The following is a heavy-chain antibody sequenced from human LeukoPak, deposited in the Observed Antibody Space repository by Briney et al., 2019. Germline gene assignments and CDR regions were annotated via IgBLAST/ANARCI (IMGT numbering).Heavy chain of an antibody. D-gene: IGHD2-15*01. CDR3: AKDHCSGFPGCYYFDF. V-gene: IGHV3-30*02. CDR2: IWYDGSKK. J-gene: IGHJ2*01. Sequence: GGSLRLSCAASEFTFSSYGLHWVRQAPGKGLGWVAFIWYDGSKKYYADSVKGRFVISRDNSNNRLYLQMNSVRVEDTAMYYCAKDHCSGFPGCYYFDFWGRGTLVTVSS. CDR1: EFTFSSYG.